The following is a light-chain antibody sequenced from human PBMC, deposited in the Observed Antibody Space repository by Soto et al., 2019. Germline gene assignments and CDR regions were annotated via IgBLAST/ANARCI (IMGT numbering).Light chain of an antibody. Sequence: EMVLTQSPGTLSLSPGERTTLSCRASQSVTINYLAWYQQKPGQAPRLLIYGASTRATGIPDKFSGSGSGTDITLTISRLEPDDFAVYYCQQYGSSPFTFGPGTKVDIK. J-gene: IGKJ3*01. CDR2: GAS. CDR3: QQYGSSPFT. V-gene: IGKV3-20*01. CDR1: QSVTINY.